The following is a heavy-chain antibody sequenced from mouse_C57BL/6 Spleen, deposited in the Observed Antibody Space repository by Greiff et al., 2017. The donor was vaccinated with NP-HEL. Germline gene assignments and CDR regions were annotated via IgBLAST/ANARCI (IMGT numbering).Heavy chain of an antibody. D-gene: IGHD1-1*01. J-gene: IGHJ1*03. V-gene: IGHV5-17*01. CDR1: GFTFSDYG. CDR3: ARGGLVTTVVEWYFDV. CDR2: ISSGSSTI. Sequence: EVMLVESGGGLVKPGGSLKLSCAASGFTFSDYGMHWVRQAPEKGLEWVAYISSGSSTIYYADTVKGRFTISRDNAKNTLFLQMTSLRSEDTAMYYCARGGLVTTVVEWYFDVWGTGTTVTVSS.